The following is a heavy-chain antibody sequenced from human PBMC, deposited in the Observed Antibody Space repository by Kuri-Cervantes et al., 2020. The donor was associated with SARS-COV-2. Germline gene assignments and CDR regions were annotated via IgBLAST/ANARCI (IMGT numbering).Heavy chain of an antibody. Sequence: ESLKISCSVSGGSISSSNYYWGWIRQPPGKGLEWIGYIYYSGSTNYNPSLKSRVTISVDTSKNQFSLKLSSVTAADTAVYYCARRSFQPRYYYYYMDVWGKGTTVTDSS. CDR3: ARRSFQPRYYYYYMDV. J-gene: IGHJ6*03. CDR2: IYYSGST. V-gene: IGHV4-61*05. CDR1: GGSISSSNYY.